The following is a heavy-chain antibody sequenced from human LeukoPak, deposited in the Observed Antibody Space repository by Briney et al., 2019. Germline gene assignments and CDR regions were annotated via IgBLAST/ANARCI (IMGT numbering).Heavy chain of an antibody. CDR1: GFTFSSYG. CDR3: AKDRGYPFDY. V-gene: IGHV3-30*02. Sequence: GGSLRLSCAASGFTFSSYGMHWFRQAPGKGLEWVAFIRYDGSNKYYADSVKGRFTISRDNSKNTLYLQMNSLRAEDTAVYYCAKDRGYPFDYWGQGTLVTVSS. D-gene: IGHD5-12*01. CDR2: IRYDGSNK. J-gene: IGHJ4*02.